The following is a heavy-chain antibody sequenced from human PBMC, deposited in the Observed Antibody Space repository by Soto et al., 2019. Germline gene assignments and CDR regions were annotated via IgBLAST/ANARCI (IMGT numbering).Heavy chain of an antibody. CDR3: ARDLIAAAGMPDSCYYGMDV. J-gene: IGHJ6*02. V-gene: IGHV1-69*08. CDR2: IIPILGIA. Sequence: QVQLVQSGAEVKKPGSSVKVSCKASGGTFSSYTISWVRQAPGQGLEWMGRIIPILGIANYAQKFQGRVTITADKTTSTAYMELSSLRSEDTAVYYCARDLIAAAGMPDSCYYGMDVWGQGTTVTVSS. CDR1: GGTFSSYT. D-gene: IGHD6-13*01.